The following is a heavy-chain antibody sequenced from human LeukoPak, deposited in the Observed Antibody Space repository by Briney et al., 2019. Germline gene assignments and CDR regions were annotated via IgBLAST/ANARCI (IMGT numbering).Heavy chain of an antibody. V-gene: IGHV1-69*05. CDR3: ARVKSNVVPNWFDP. CDR2: IIPIFGTA. D-gene: IGHD2-2*01. Sequence: ASVKVSCKASGGTFSSYAISWVRQAPGQGLEWMGGIIPIFGTANYAQKFQGRVTITTDESTSTAYMELSSLRSEHTAVYYCARVKSNVVPNWFDPWGQGTLVTVSS. J-gene: IGHJ5*02. CDR1: GGTFSSYA.